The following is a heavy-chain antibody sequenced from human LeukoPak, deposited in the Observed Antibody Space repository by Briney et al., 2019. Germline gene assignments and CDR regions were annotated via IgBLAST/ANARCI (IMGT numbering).Heavy chain of an antibody. J-gene: IGHJ5*02. CDR2: MNPNSGNT. V-gene: IGHV1-8*01. CDR3: AREGYSSGWVNWFDP. Sequence: ASVKVSCKASGYTFTSYDINWVRQATGQGLEWMGWMNPNSGNTGYAQKFQGRVTMTRNTSISTAYMELSSLRSEDTAVYYCAREGYSSGWVNWFDPWGQGTLVTVSS. CDR1: GYTFTSYD. D-gene: IGHD6-19*01.